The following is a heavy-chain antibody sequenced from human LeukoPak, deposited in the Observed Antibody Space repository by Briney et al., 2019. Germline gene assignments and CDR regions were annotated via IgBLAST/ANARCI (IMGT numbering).Heavy chain of an antibody. D-gene: IGHD2-2*01. CDR1: GFTFGKYL. Sequence: PGGSLRLSCTTSGFTFGKYLMTWVRQAPGNGLEWVSSIGGGDGLTFYADSVKGRFRISRDDSKNTVFLQISSLRVEDTARYYCATWGGTESIGTIWYGPLDHWGQGTQVTVSS. J-gene: IGHJ4*02. V-gene: IGHV3-23*01. CDR3: ATWGGTESIGTIWYGPLDH. CDR2: IGGGDGLT.